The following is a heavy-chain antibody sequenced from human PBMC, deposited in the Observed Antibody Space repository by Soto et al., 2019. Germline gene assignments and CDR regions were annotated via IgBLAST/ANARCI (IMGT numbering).Heavy chain of an antibody. Sequence: GGSLRLSCSASGFPFSSYSMSWVRPAPGKGLEWVSAISGSGGSTYYADSVKGRFTISRDNSKNTLYLQMNSLRAEDTAVYYCAKVRGWTRGAFDIWGQGTMVTVSS. D-gene: IGHD6-19*01. J-gene: IGHJ3*02. CDR3: AKVRGWTRGAFDI. CDR2: ISGSGGST. CDR1: GFPFSSYS. V-gene: IGHV3-23*01.